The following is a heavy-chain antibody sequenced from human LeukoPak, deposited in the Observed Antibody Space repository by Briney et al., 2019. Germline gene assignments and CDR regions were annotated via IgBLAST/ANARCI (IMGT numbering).Heavy chain of an antibody. CDR2: INHSGST. CDR1: GGPFSGYY. J-gene: IGHJ4*02. Sequence: PSETLSLTCAVYGGPFSGYYWSWIRQPPGKGLGWIGEINHSGSTNYNPSLKSRVTISVDTSKNQFSLKLSSVTAADTAVYYCARGGIGYYFDYWGQGTLVTVSS. D-gene: IGHD1-14*01. V-gene: IGHV4-34*01. CDR3: ARGGIGYYFDY.